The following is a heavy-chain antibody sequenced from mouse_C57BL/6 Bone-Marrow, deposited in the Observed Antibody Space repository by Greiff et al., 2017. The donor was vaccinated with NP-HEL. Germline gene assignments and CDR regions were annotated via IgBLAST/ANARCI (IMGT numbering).Heavy chain of an antibody. CDR2: IYPGSGST. CDR1: GYTFTSYW. V-gene: IGHV1-55*01. J-gene: IGHJ1*03. D-gene: IGHD1-1*01. Sequence: VQLQQPGAELVKPGASVKMSCKASGYTFTSYWITWVKQRPGQGLEWIGDIYPGSGSTNYNEKFKSKATLTVDTSSSTAYMQLSSLTSEDSAVYYCARDYGSSPHSYWYFDVWGTGTTVTVSS. CDR3: ARDYGSSPHSYWYFDV.